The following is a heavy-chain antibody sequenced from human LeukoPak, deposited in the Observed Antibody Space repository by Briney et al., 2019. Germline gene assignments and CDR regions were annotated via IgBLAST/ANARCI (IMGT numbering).Heavy chain of an antibody. CDR2: IWYDGSNK. D-gene: IGHD3-10*01. V-gene: IGHV3-33*01. CDR1: GFTFSSYG. Sequence: GGSLRLSCAASGFTFSSYGMHWVRQAPGKGLEWVAVIWYDGSNKYYADSVKGRFTISRDNSKNTLYLQMNSLRAEDRAVYYCAGDYYGSGDLDYWGQGTLVTVSS. J-gene: IGHJ4*02. CDR3: AGDYYGSGDLDY.